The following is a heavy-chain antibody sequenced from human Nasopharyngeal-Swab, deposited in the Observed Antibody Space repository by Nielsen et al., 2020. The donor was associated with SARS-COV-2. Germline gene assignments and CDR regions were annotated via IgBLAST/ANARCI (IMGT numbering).Heavy chain of an antibody. CDR1: EFTFTSSA. J-gene: IGHJ4*02. V-gene: IGHV1-58*01. Sequence: SVKVSCKASEFTFTSSAVQWVRQARGQRLEWIGWIVVGSGNTNYAQKFQGRVTITRDMSTSTAYMELSSLRSEDTAVYYCAADQGVQGARGDYWGQGTLVTVSS. CDR2: IVVGSGNT. D-gene: IGHD3-10*01. CDR3: AADQGVQGARGDY.